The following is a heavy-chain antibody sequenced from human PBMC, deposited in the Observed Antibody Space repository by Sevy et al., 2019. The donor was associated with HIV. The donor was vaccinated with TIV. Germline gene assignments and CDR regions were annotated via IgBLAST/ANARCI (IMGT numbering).Heavy chain of an antibody. CDR3: VKDSIFYDSSSGYRPFYYYGMDV. V-gene: IGHV3-64D*09. J-gene: IGHJ6*02. Sequence: AAGSLRLSCSASGFTFSGSALHWVRQAPGKGLEYVSVISSSGSGTYYAESVKGRFTISRDNSKNTLYLQMRSLRTEDTAVYYCVKDSIFYDSSSGYRPFYYYGMDVWGQGTSVTVSS. D-gene: IGHD3-3*01. CDR1: GFTFSGSA. CDR2: ISSSGSGT.